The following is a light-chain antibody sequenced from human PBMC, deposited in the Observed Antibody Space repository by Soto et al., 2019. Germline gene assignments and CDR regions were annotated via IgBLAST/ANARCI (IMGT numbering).Light chain of an antibody. CDR2: DAS. CDR3: QQTYSTFVS. V-gene: IGKV1-39*01. J-gene: IGKJ4*01. CDR1: QTISTF. Sequence: DIQMTQSPSSLSASVGDRVTITCRSSQTISTFLHWFQQKPGEAPNLLIYDASSLQSGVPSRFSGSGSGTDFTLTISSLQPEDFGTYYCQQTYSTFVSFGGGTKVDIK.